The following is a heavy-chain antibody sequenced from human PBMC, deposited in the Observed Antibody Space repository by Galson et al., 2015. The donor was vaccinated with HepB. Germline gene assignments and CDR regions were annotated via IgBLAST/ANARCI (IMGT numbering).Heavy chain of an antibody. V-gene: IGHV1-18*01. Sequence: SVKVSCKASGYTFTSYGISWVRQAPGQGLEWMGWISAYNGNTNYAQKLEGRVTMTTDTSTSTAYMELRSLRSDDTAVYYCARAQARVGVILYYYYYMDVWGKGTTVTVSS. CDR2: ISAYNGNT. J-gene: IGHJ6*03. CDR3: ARAQARVGVILYYYYYMDV. CDR1: GYTFTSYG. D-gene: IGHD3-16*02.